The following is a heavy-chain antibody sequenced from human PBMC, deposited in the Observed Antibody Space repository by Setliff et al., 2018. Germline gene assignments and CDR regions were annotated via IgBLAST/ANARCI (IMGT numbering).Heavy chain of an antibody. CDR3: ATPALFTTGWFGYHGMDV. CDR2: IKRESDGGAP. V-gene: IGHV3-15*01. Sequence: GGSLRLSCAASGFTFSNAWMSWVRQAPGKGLEWVGRIKRESDGGAPDYGAPVKGRFTISRDDSKNTLYLQMDSLNPEDTAIYYCATPALFTTGWFGYHGMDVWGQGITVTVSS. CDR1: GFTFSNAW. D-gene: IGHD3-10*01. J-gene: IGHJ6*02.